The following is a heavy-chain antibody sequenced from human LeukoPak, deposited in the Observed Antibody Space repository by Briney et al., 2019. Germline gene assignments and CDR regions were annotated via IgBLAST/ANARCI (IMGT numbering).Heavy chain of an antibody. V-gene: IGHV4-34*01. D-gene: IGHD2-15*01. CDR2: INHSGIT. J-gene: IGHJ3*02. CDR3: ARETCSSGNCDAFDI. Sequence: PSETLSLTCAVYGGSFKTYYWSWIRQLPGKGLEWIGEINHSGITDCNPSLKSRVTISEDTSKNQFSLKLTSVTAADTAVYYCARETCSSGNCDAFDIWGQGTMVTVSS. CDR1: GGSFKTYY.